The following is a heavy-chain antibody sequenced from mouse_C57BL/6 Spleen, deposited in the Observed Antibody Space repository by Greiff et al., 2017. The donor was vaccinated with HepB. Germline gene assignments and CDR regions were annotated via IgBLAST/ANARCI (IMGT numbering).Heavy chain of an antibody. CDR1: GYTFTDYN. CDR3: ARYYYGSSSFAY. CDR2: INPNNGGT. J-gene: IGHJ3*01. Sequence: EVKLQQSGPELVKPGASVKIPCKASGYTFTDYNMDWVKQSHGKSLEWIGDINPNNGGTIYNQKFKGKATLTVDKSSSTAYMELRSLTSEDTAVYYCARYYYGSSSFAYWGQGTLVTVSA. V-gene: IGHV1-18*01. D-gene: IGHD1-1*01.